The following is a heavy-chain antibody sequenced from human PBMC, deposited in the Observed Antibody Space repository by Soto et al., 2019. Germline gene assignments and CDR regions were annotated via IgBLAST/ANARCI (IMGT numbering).Heavy chain of an antibody. Sequence: GGSLRLSCAASGFTFSSYGMHWVRQAPGKGLEWVAVISYDGSNKYYADSVKGRFTISRDNSKNTLYLQMNSLRAEDTAVYYCAKAGPGWYDLDCWGKGTRVIVSS. CDR3: AKAGPGWYDLDC. V-gene: IGHV3-30*18. J-gene: IGHJ4*02. CDR2: ISYDGSNK. D-gene: IGHD6-19*01. CDR1: GFTFSSYG.